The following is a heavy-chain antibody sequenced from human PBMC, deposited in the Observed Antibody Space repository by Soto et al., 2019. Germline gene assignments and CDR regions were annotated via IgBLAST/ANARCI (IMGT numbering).Heavy chain of an antibody. D-gene: IGHD2-2*01. CDR2: IYYSGST. CDR1: GGSISSGGYY. CDR3: ARDSCFYCSSTSCYEAPTYYYYGMDV. J-gene: IGHJ6*02. V-gene: IGHV4-31*03. Sequence: SETLSLTCTVSGGSISSGGYYWSWIRQHPGKGLEWIGYIYYSGSTYYNPSLKSRVTISVDTSKNQFSLKLSSVTAADTAVYYCARDSCFYCSSTSCYEAPTYYYYGMDVWGQGTTVTVSS.